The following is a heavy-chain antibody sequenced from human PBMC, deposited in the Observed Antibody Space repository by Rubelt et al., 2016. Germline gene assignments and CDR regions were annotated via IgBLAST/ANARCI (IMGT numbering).Heavy chain of an antibody. CDR3: ARSRYSSSTRYYGMDV. CDR2: ISSSSSTI. CDR1: GFTFSSYS. Sequence: EVQLVESGGGLVQPGGSLRLSCAASGFTFSSYSMNWVRQAPGKGLEWVSYISSSSSTIYYADSVKGRFTISRDNAKNSLYLQMNSLRAEDTAVYYCARSRYSSSTRYYGMDVWGQGTTVTVSS. J-gene: IGHJ6*02. D-gene: IGHD6-6*01. V-gene: IGHV3-48*04.